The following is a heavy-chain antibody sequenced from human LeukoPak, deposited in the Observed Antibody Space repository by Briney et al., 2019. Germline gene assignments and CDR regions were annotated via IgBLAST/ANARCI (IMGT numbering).Heavy chain of an antibody. J-gene: IGHJ6*03. D-gene: IGHD4-23*01. CDR3: AALNLDYGGNTFYFYMDV. CDR2: IIPMFGSS. Sequence: GASVKVSCKASGYTFTSYYMHWVRQAPGQGLEWMGGIIPMFGSSKYAQKFQGRLTITADESTSTAFMDLSSLKSEDTAVYYCAALNLDYGGNTFYFYMDVWGKGTTVTISS. CDR1: GYTFTSYY. V-gene: IGHV1-69*13.